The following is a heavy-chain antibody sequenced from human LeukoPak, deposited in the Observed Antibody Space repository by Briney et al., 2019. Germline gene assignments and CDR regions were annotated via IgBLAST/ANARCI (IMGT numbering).Heavy chain of an antibody. CDR2: IYYSGST. Sequence: SETLSLTCTVSGGSISSYYWSWIRQPPGKGLEWIGYIYYSGSTNYNPSLKSRVTISVDTSKNQFSLKLSSVTAADTAVYYCARDTYYYDSSGYYNWFDPWGQGTLVTVSS. CDR1: GGSISSYY. CDR3: ARDTYYYDSSGYYNWFDP. D-gene: IGHD3-22*01. V-gene: IGHV4-59*01. J-gene: IGHJ5*02.